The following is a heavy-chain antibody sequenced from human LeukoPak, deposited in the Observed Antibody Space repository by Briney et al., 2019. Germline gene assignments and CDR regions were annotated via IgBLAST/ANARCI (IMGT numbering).Heavy chain of an antibody. CDR1: GFTFSRYD. Sequence: GGSLRLSCAASGFTFSRYDLSWVRQAPGKGLVWVSRINNVGSSTTYADSVKGRFTISRDNSKNTLYLQMNSLRAEDTAVYYCAKDLGDYYDSSGYPPGSDYWGQGTLVTVSS. D-gene: IGHD3-22*01. CDR2: INNVGSST. V-gene: IGHV3-23*01. CDR3: AKDLGDYYDSSGYPPGSDY. J-gene: IGHJ4*02.